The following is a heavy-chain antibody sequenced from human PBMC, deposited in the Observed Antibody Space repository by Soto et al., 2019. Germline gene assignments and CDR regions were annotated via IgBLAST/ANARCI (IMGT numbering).Heavy chain of an antibody. Sequence: SETLSLTCAVAGGSISSYCWSWIRQPPGKGLEWIGYVYYSGSTNYNPSLRSRVTISVDTSKNQFSLKLNSVTAADTAVYYCASRHSSPYFDYWGQGTLVTVSS. CDR1: GGSISSYC. CDR3: ASRHSSPYFDY. D-gene: IGHD6-13*01. CDR2: VYYSGST. J-gene: IGHJ4*02. V-gene: IGHV4-59*08.